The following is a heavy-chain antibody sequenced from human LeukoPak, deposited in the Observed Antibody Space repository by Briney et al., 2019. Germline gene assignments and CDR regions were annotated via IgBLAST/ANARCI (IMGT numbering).Heavy chain of an antibody. CDR1: GDSITSRRYY. CDR2: IYYSGST. CDR3: ARARASWHYFDY. J-gene: IGHJ4*02. D-gene: IGHD3-10*01. Sequence: SETLSLTCTVSGDSITSRRYYWGWIRQPPGRGLEWIGSIYYSGSTHYNPSLKSRVTMSVDTSKNQFSLKLSSVTAADTAVYYCARARASWHYFDYWGQGTLVTVSS. V-gene: IGHV4-39*07.